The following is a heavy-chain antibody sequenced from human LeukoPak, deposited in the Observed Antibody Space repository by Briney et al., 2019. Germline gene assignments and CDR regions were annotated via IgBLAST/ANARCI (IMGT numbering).Heavy chain of an antibody. CDR2: ISGTVGSA. V-gene: IGHV3-23*01. Sequence: PVGSLRLSCSASGFTFSNYAMSWVRQAPGKGLGWVSTISGTVGSAKYADSVKGRFTFSRDNSKDTLYLQMNGLRAEDTAVYYCAKDQGGRYYDILAGYYQENFFDYWGQGTLVTVSS. CDR3: AKDQGGRYYDILAGYYQENFFDY. CDR1: GFTFSNYA. D-gene: IGHD3-9*01. J-gene: IGHJ4*02.